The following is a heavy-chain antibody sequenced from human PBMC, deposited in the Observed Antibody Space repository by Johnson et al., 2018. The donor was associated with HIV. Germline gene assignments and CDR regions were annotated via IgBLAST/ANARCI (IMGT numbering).Heavy chain of an antibody. Sequence: QVQLVESGGGVVQPGGSLRLSCAASGFTFSSYGMHWVRQAPGKGLEWVAVISFDGSNEYYADSVRGRFTISRDTSKNTLYLQVNGLRVEDTAVFYCASGEDYGGNYGALDIWGQGTMVTVSS. J-gene: IGHJ3*02. V-gene: IGHV3-30*19. CDR2: ISFDGSNE. CDR1: GFTFSSYG. D-gene: IGHD4-23*01. CDR3: ASGEDYGGNYGALDI.